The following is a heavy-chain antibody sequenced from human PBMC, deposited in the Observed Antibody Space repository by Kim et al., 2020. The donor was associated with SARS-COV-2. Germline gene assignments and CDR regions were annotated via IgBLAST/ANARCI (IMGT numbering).Heavy chain of an antibody. Sequence: GGSLRLSCAASGFTFSNCAMTWVRQAPGKGLEWVSTISGSGDNIYYPDSMRGRFTISRDNFQSTLYLQMSSLRAEDTAMYYCVRRTEPNSGPYDYWGQGTLVTVSS. V-gene: IGHV3-23*01. CDR3: VRRTEPNSGPYDY. J-gene: IGHJ4*02. CDR1: GFTFSNCA. CDR2: ISGSGDNI. D-gene: IGHD1-26*01.